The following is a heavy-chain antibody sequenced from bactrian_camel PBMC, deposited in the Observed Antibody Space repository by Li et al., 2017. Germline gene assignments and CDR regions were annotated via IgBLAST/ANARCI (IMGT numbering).Heavy chain of an antibody. Sequence: HVQLVESGGGLVQPGGSLRLTCVASGITFSNYYVTWVRQITGKGLEWVSTIYPDGSDRYYVDSVQGRFTISRDNTKNGVYLQMNSLKPEDTAVYYCVRDAMTGRWGQGTQVTVS. CDR2: IYPDGSDR. D-gene: IGHD4*01. CDR1: GITFSNYY. CDR3: VRDAMTGR. V-gene: IGHV3S5*01. J-gene: IGHJ4*01.